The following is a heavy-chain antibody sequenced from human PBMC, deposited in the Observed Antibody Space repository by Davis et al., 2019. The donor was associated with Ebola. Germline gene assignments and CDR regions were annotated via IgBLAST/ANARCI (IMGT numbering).Heavy chain of an antibody. V-gene: IGHV3-23*01. J-gene: IGHJ4*02. CDR3: ASSPYTGNDSPYYFDS. CDR1: GFTFSSYA. D-gene: IGHD1-26*01. Sequence: PGGSLRLSCAASGFTFSSYAMSWVRQAPGKGLEWVSAIGGSGDSTHYADFVKGRFTISRDNSQNTLSLQMTSLRGEDTAVYYCASSPYTGNDSPYYFDSWGQGTLVTVSS. CDR2: IGGSGDST.